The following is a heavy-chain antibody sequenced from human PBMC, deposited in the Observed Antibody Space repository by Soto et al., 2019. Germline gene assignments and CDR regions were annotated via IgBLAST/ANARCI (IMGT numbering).Heavy chain of an antibody. D-gene: IGHD3-3*01. CDR2: TYYRSKWYN. CDR1: GDSVSSNSAA. CDR3: AVDLFWGTRSGYAKDNWFDP. J-gene: IGHJ5*02. V-gene: IGHV6-1*01. Sequence: SQTLSLTCAISGDSVSSNSAARNWIRQSPSRGLEWLGRTYYRSKWYNDYAVSVKSRITINPDTSKNQFSLQLNSVTPEDTAVYYCAVDLFWGTRSGYAKDNWFDPWGQGTLVTVSS.